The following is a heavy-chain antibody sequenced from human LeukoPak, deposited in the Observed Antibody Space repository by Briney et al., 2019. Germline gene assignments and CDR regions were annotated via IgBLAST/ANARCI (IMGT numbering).Heavy chain of an antibody. J-gene: IGHJ6*02. CDR3: TRDSSDIVVVPAAIDFYYYYGMDV. D-gene: IGHD2-2*01. V-gene: IGHV3-49*03. CDR1: GFTFGDYA. CDR2: IRSKAYGGTT. Sequence: GGPLRLSCTASGFTFGDYAMSWFRQAPGKGLEWVGFIRSKAYGGTTEYAASVKGRFTISRDDSKSIAYLQMNSLKTEDTAVYYCTRDSSDIVVVPAAIDFYYYYGMDVWGQGTTVTVSS.